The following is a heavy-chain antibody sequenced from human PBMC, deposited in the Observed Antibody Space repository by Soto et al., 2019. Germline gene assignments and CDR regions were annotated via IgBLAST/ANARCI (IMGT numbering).Heavy chain of an antibody. CDR1: GFTFDDYA. CDR2: ISWNSGSI. V-gene: IGHV3-9*01. Sequence: EVQLVESGRGLVQPGRSLRLSCAASGFTFDDYAMHWVRQAPGKGLEWVSGISWNSGSIGYADSVKGRFTISRDNAKNSLYLQMNSLRAEDTALYYCAKGLERRLEPDDAFDIWGQGTMVTVSS. J-gene: IGHJ3*02. D-gene: IGHD1-1*01. CDR3: AKGLERRLEPDDAFDI.